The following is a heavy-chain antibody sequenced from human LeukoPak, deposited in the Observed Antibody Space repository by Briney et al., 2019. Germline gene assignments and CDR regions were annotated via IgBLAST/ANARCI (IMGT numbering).Heavy chain of an antibody. CDR2: INWNGGTT. J-gene: IGHJ4*02. Sequence: PGGSLRLSCAAYGFTFDVYGMSWFRQAPGKGLEWVSDINWNGGTTSYADSVKGRFTISRDNTKNSLYLQMNSLRAEDTALYYCARDRFTYTHVRSPFDYWGQGTLVTVSS. D-gene: IGHD3-10*02. V-gene: IGHV3-20*04. CDR3: ARDRFTYTHVRSPFDY. CDR1: GFTFDVYG.